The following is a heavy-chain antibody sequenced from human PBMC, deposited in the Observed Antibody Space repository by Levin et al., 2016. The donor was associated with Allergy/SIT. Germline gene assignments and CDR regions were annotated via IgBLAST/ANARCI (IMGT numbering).Heavy chain of an antibody. J-gene: IGHJ4*02. CDR1: GFSFSSYA. D-gene: IGHD2-15*01. V-gene: IGHV3-23*01. CDR3: AKGLVGVVGTRLWGVNDY. Sequence: GGSLRLSCAASGFSFSSYAMSWVRQAPGKGLEWVSAISVSGGSTYYADSVKGRFTISRDNSKNTLHLQMNSLRADDTAVYYCAKGLVGVVGTRLWGVNDYWGQGTLVTISS. CDR2: ISVSGGST.